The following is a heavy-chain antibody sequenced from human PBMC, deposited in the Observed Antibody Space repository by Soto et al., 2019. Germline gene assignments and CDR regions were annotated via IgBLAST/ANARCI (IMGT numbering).Heavy chain of an antibody. D-gene: IGHD2-2*01. J-gene: IGHJ3*02. CDR3: AKDRPSYCSSTSCYAYDAFDI. V-gene: IGHV3-23*01. CDR2: ISGSGGST. CDR1: GLTFSSYA. Sequence: GGSPRLSCSASGLTFSSYAMSWIRQAPGKGLEWVSAISGSGGSTYYADSVKGRFTISRDNSKNTLYLQMNSLRAEDTAVYYCAKDRPSYCSSTSCYAYDAFDIWGQGTMVTVSS.